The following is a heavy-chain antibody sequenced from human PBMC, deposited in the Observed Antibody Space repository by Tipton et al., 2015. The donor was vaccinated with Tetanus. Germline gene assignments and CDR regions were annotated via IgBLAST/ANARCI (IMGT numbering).Heavy chain of an antibody. Sequence: TLSLTCTVSGGSISSYYWSWIRQPPGKGLEWIGYIYYSGSTNYNPSLKSRVTISVDTSKNQFSLKLSSVTAADTAVYYCARDLSIAARPPRKDYYYGMDVWGQGPTVTVSS. D-gene: IGHD6-6*01. CDR1: GGSISSYY. CDR2: IYYSGST. CDR3: ARDLSIAARPPRKDYYYGMDV. V-gene: IGHV4-59*01. J-gene: IGHJ6*02.